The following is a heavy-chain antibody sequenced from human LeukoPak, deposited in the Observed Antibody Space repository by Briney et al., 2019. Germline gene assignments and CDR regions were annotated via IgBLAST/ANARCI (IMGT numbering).Heavy chain of an antibody. CDR2: ISGDGGST. CDR1: GFTFDDYA. D-gene: IGHD4-17*01. V-gene: IGHV3-43*02. CDR3: TKDPDSDYGGYVSSSQDDF. Sequence: LGGPLSLSCAASGFTFDDYAMHWDSQAPGKGLEWVSLISGDGGSTFYAASVKGRFTMSRDNSKNSLYLQMNSLRTEDTAFYYCTKDPDSDYGGYVSSSQDDFWGRGTLVTVSS. J-gene: IGHJ4*02.